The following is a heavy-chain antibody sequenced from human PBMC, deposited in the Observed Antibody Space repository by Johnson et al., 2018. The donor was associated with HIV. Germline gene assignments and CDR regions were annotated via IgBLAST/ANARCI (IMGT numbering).Heavy chain of an antibody. CDR2: MYYDGSNK. CDR1: GFTFRNFD. D-gene: IGHD3-16*01. V-gene: IGHV3-30*18. Sequence: VHLVESGGGVVQPGRSLRLSCGVSGFTFRNFDMHWVRQAPGKGLEWVLMYYDGSNKSYVDSVKGRFTISRDNSKNTLSLQMNSLRAEDTAVYYCTKMGALGAFDIWSQGTMVTVSS. CDR3: TKMGALGAFDI. J-gene: IGHJ3*02.